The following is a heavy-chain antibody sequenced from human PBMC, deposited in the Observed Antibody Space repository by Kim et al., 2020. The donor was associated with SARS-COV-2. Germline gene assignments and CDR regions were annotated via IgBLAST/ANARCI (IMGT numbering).Heavy chain of an antibody. J-gene: IGHJ6*02. Sequence: KYSQKFQGRVTITRDTSASTAYMELSSLRSEDTAVYYCARAGTIYYGMDVWGQGTTVTVSS. D-gene: IGHD6-13*01. CDR3: ARAGTIYYGMDV. V-gene: IGHV1-3*01.